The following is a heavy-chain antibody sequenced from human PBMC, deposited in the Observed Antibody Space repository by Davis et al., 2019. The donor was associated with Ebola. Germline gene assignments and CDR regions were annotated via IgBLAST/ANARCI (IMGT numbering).Heavy chain of an antibody. Sequence: SVKVSCKASGGTFSSYAISWVRQAPGQGLEWMGRIIPILGIANYAQKFQGRVTITADKSTSTAYMELSSLRSDDTAVYYCARGLRVVQGILDYWGQGTLVTVSS. CDR3: ARGLRVVQGILDY. J-gene: IGHJ4*02. D-gene: IGHD3-10*01. CDR1: GGTFSSYA. V-gene: IGHV1-69*04. CDR2: IIPILGIA.